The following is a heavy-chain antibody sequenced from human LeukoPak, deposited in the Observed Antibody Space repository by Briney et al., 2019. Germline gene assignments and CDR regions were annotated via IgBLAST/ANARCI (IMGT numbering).Heavy chain of an antibody. J-gene: IGHJ6*03. V-gene: IGHV3-21*01. CDR1: GFTFSSYS. D-gene: IGHD3-22*01. CDR3: AREGYYDSSGYYNYYYYYYMDV. CDR2: ISSSSSYI. Sequence: GGSLRLSCAASGFTFSSYSMNCVRQAPGKGLEWVSSISSSSSYIYYAESVKDRFTISRYNANKPPSLQMNSLRAEDTAVYYCAREGYYDSSGYYNYYYYYYMDVWGKGTTVTASS.